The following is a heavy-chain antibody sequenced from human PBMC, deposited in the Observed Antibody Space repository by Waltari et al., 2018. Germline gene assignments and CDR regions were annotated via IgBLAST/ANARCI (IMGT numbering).Heavy chain of an antibody. D-gene: IGHD6-6*01. CDR1: GGSFSGYY. CDR2: INHSGST. V-gene: IGHV4-34*01. J-gene: IGHJ6*03. Sequence: QVQLQQWGAGLLKPSETLSLTCAVYGGSFSGYYWSWIRQPPGKGLEWIGEINHSGSTNYTPTLKARVTISVDTSRNQFSLKLSSVTDADTTVYYCARAIAARRYYYYYSMDVWGKGTTVTVSS. CDR3: ARAIAARRYYYYYSMDV.